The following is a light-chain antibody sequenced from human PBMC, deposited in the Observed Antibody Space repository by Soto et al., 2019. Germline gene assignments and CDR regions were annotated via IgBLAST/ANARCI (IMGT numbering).Light chain of an antibody. Sequence: QSVLTQPPSVSAAPGQKVTISCSGSSSNIGKIYVSWYQQLPGTAPKLLIYDDNKRPSGIPDRFSGSKSGTSATLGITGLQTGDEADYYCGTWDGSLSAGVFGGGTKVTVL. CDR3: GTWDGSLSAGV. J-gene: IGLJ2*01. CDR1: SSNIGKIY. CDR2: DDN. V-gene: IGLV1-51*01.